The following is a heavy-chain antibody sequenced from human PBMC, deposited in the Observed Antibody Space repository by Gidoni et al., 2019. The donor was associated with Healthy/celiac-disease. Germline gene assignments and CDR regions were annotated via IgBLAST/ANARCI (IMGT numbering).Heavy chain of an antibody. CDR1: GFTFSSYS. D-gene: IGHD4-17*01. CDR3: ARVRNLYGDYFDY. V-gene: IGHV3-21*01. J-gene: IGHJ4*02. CDR2: ISSSSSYI. Sequence: EVQLVESGGGLVKPGGSLRLSCAASGFTFSSYSMNWVRQAPGKGLEWVSSISSSSSYIYYADSVKGRFTISRDNAKNSLYLQMNSLRAEDTAVYYCARVRNLYGDYFDYWGQGTLVTVSS.